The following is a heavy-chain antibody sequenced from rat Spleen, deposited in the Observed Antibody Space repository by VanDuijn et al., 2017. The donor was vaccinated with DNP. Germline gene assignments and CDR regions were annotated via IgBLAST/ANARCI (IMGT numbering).Heavy chain of an antibody. CDR3: ARSNTYYDGTYYYWYFDF. D-gene: IGHD1-12*02. V-gene: IGHV5-17*01. CDR1: GLTFSDYA. J-gene: IGHJ1*01. CDR2: INCDGSNT. Sequence: EVQLVESGGGLVQPGRSLKLSCAASGLTFSDYAMAWVRQAPKKGLEWVATINCDGSNTYYRDSVKGRFTISRDNAKNTLFLQMDSLRSEDTATYYCARSNTYYDGTYYYWYFDFWGPGTMVTVSS.